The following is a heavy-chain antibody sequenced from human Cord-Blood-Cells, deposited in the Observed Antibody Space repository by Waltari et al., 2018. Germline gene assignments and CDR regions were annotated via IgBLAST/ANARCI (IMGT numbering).Heavy chain of an antibody. D-gene: IGHD2-2*01. CDR3: ARIGCSSTSCYDY. V-gene: IGHV2-26*01. CDR2: IFSNDEK. Sequence: QVTLKESGPVLVKPTETLTLTCTVSGFSLSNARMGVSWIRQPPGKALEWLAHIFSNDEKSYSTSLKSRLIISKDTSKSQVVLTMTNMDPVDTATYYCARIGCSSTSCYDYWGQGTLVTVSS. CDR1: GFSLSNARMG. J-gene: IGHJ4*02.